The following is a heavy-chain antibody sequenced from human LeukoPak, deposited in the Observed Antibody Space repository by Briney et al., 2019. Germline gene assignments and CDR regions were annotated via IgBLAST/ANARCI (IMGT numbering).Heavy chain of an antibody. CDR1: GFTFSSYG. Sequence: SGGSLRLSCAASGFTFSSYGMHWVRQAPGKGLEWVAFIRYDGSNKYYADSVKGRFTISRDNSKNTLYLQMNSLRAEDTAVYYCAKPHPVCDAFDIWGQGTMVTVSS. CDR3: AKPHPVCDAFDI. J-gene: IGHJ3*02. CDR2: IRYDGSNK. V-gene: IGHV3-30*02.